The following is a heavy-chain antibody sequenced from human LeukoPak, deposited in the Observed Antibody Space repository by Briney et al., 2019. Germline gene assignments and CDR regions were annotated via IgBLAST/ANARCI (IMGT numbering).Heavy chain of an antibody. D-gene: IGHD3-22*01. CDR2: ISASGEST. Sequence: GGSLRLSCAASGFTFSIYAMTWVRQAPGKGLEWVSAISASGESTYYADSVKGRSTISRDNSKNTLYLQMNSLRAEDTAVYYCAKAEIQYYYDSSGYYDYWGQGTLVTVSS. V-gene: IGHV3-23*01. CDR1: GFTFSIYA. CDR3: AKAEIQYYYDSSGYYDY. J-gene: IGHJ4*02.